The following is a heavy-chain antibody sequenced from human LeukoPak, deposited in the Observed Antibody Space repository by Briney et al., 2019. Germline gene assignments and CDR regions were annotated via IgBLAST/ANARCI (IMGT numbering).Heavy chain of an antibody. V-gene: IGHV4-34*01. CDR3: ARERDCSSTSCPFDP. CDR1: GGSFSGYY. CDR2: INHSGST. Sequence: SETLSPTCAVYGGSFSGYYWSWIRQPPGKGLEWLGEINHSGSTNYNPSFKSRVTIPVDTSKNQFTRKLSSVTAADTAVYYCARERDCSSTSCPFDPWGQGTLVTVSS. J-gene: IGHJ5*02. D-gene: IGHD2-2*01.